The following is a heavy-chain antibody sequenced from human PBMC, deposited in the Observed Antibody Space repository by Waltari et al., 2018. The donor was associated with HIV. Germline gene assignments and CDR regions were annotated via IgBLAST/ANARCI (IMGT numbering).Heavy chain of an antibody. D-gene: IGHD5-12*01. J-gene: IGHJ4*02. CDR2: IRSKAYGGTT. Sequence: VQLVESGGGLVQPARSLRLSCTASGFCFGDYAMPRVRQAPGPALVWGGFIRSKAYGGTTEYAASVKGRFAISRDDSKSIVYRQMNNLKTDDTAVYYCIGLLGGSGGDYWGQGTLVTVSS. CDR3: IGLLGGSGGDY. CDR1: GFCFGDYA. V-gene: IGHV3-49*04.